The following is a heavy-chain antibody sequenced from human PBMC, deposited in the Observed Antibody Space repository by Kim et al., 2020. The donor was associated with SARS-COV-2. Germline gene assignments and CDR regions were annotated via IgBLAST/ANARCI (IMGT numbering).Heavy chain of an antibody. CDR2: ISGSGGST. J-gene: IGHJ6*02. D-gene: IGHD3-22*01. CDR1: GFTFSSYA. V-gene: IGHV3-23*01. Sequence: GGSLRLSCAASGFTFSSYAMSWVRQAPGKGLEWVSAISGSGGSTYYADSVKGRFTISRDNSKNTLYLQMNSLRAEDTAVYYCAGAIVVVIPTNYYYGMDVWGQGTTVTVSS. CDR3: AGAIVVVIPTNYYYGMDV.